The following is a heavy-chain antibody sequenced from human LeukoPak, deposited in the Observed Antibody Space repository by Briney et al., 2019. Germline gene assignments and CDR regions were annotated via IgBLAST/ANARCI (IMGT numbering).Heavy chain of an antibody. Sequence: ASVKVSCKVSGYTLTELSMHWVRQAPGKGLEWMGGFDPEDGETIYAQKFQGRVTMTEDTSTDTAYMELSSLRSEDTAVYYCATVSTVIPYYYYYYYMDVWGKGTTVTISS. V-gene: IGHV1-24*01. J-gene: IGHJ6*03. CDR3: ATVSTVIPYYYYYYYMDV. CDR2: FDPEDGET. D-gene: IGHD4-17*01. CDR1: GYTLTELS.